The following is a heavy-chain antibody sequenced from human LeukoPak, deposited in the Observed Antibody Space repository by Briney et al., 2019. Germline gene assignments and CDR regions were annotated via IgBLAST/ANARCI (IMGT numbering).Heavy chain of an antibody. Sequence: EASVKVSCKASGYTFTSYGISWVRQAPGQGLEWMGGIIPIFGTANYAQKFQGRVTITADESTSTAYMELSSLRSEDTAVYYCARDLGSGYYTYWGQGTLVTVSS. J-gene: IGHJ4*02. CDR2: IIPIFGTA. D-gene: IGHD3-22*01. CDR1: GYTFTSYG. CDR3: ARDLGSGYYTY. V-gene: IGHV1-69*13.